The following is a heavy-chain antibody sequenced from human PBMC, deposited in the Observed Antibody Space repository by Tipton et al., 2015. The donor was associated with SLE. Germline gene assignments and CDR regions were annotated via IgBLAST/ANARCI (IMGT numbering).Heavy chain of an antibody. V-gene: IGHV3-30*02. CDR2: IRYDGSNK. Sequence: GSLRLSCAASGFTFWRYDMHWVRQAPGKGLEWVAFIRYDGSNKYYADSVKGRFTISRDNSKNTLFLQMNGLRAEDTAVYYCARDSASSAKYYMDVWGKGTTVTVSS. J-gene: IGHJ6*03. CDR1: GFTFWRYD. CDR3: ARDSASSAKYYMDV. D-gene: IGHD6-19*01.